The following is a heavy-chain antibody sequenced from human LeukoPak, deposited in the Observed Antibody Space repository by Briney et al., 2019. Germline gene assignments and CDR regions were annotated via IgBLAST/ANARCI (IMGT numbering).Heavy chain of an antibody. J-gene: IGHJ4*01. D-gene: IGHD3-3*02. V-gene: IGHV3-7*01. CDR3: ARATPGVIFNYLDY. CDR1: GFTFADFY. CDR2: IDAHGEGK. Sequence: PGGSLRLSCTASGFTFADFYMSWVRQAPGKGLEWVANIDAHGEGKHYGDSVKGRFTISRDNTNNSLYLDMTYLRAEDTATYFCARATPGVIFNYLDYWGQGTLVPVSS.